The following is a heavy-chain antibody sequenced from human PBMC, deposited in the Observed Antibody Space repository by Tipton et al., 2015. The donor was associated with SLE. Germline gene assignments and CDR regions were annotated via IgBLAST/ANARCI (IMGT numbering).Heavy chain of an antibody. J-gene: IGHJ4*02. D-gene: IGHD4/OR15-4a*01. CDR3: AKGRGFGAIYPFDS. Sequence: SLRLSCAASSFTFRSYAMSWVRQAPGKGLQWVSSISGSGSLTTYADSVKGRFTISRDRSNTLYLQMNSLRAEDTALYYCAKGRGFGAIYPFDSWGQGTLVTVSS. CDR1: SFTFRSYA. V-gene: IGHV3-23*01. CDR2: ISGSGSLT.